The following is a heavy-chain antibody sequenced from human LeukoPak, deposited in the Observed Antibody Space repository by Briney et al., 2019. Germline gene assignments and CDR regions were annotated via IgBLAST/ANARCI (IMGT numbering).Heavy chain of an antibody. CDR1: GYTYTGYY. D-gene: IGHD5-18*01. Sequence: ASVKVSCKASGYTYTGYYVHWVRQAPGQGLEWMGWINPNSGGTNYAQKFQGWVTMTRDTSISTAYMELSRLRSDDTAVYYCARADTAMGSFDYWGQGTLVTVSS. J-gene: IGHJ4*02. CDR3: ARADTAMGSFDY. CDR2: INPNSGGT. V-gene: IGHV1-2*04.